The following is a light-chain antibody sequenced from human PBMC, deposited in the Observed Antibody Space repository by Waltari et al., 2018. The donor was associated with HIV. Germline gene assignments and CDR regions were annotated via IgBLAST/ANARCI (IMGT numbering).Light chain of an antibody. J-gene: IGKJ4*01. CDR2: LTS. CDR1: RSLLAPKGYNF. CDR3: MQALQRPLT. Sequence: DIVMTHSPLALVVTPGESASISCRSSRSLLAPKGYNFLQWYEQKPGQSPQLLMFLTSKRASGVPDRFSGSGSGTDFTLRISSVEAEDVGVYYCMQALQRPLTFGGGTKVEIK. V-gene: IGKV2-28*01.